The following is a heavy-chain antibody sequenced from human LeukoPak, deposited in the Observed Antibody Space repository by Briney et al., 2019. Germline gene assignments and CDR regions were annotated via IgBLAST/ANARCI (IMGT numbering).Heavy chain of an antibody. J-gene: IGHJ4*02. CDR1: GYTFTSYG. CDR3: ARDQALWFGELGLEAH. D-gene: IGHD3-10*01. V-gene: IGHV1-18*01. Sequence: GASVKVSCKASGYTFTSYGISWVRQAPGQGLEWMGWISAYNGNTNYAQKLQGRVTMTTDTSTSTAYMELRSLRSDDTAVYYCARDQALWFGELGLEAHWGQGTLVTVSS. CDR2: ISAYNGNT.